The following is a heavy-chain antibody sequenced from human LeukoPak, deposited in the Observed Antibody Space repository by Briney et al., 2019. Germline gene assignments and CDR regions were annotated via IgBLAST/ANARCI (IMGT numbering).Heavy chain of an antibody. CDR3: ARTASIAAAGTGEVYFDY. V-gene: IGHV4-59*01. J-gene: IGHJ4*02. CDR2: IYYSGST. D-gene: IGHD6-13*01. CDR1: GGSFSSYY. Sequence: PSETLSLTCTVSGGSFSSYYWSWIRQPPGKGLEWIGYIYYSGSTNYNPSLKSRVTISVDTSKNQFSLKLSSVTAADTAVYYCARTASIAAAGTGEVYFDYWGQGTLVTVSS.